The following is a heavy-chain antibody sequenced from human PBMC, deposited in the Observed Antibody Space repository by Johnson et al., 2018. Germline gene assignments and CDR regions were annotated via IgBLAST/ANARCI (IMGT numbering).Heavy chain of an antibody. D-gene: IGHD2-8*01. Sequence: EVQLLESGGGLVQPGESXRLSCVGSGFTFSRCAMSWVRQAPGKGLEWVSGISGSGGSIHYADTVKGRFTISRDNSKDTLYLRMNSLRAEDTAVYYSTKGGHFVWDYMDVWGEGTTVTVSS. V-gene: IGHV3-23*01. CDR3: TKGGHFVWDYMDV. J-gene: IGHJ6*03. CDR2: ISGSGGSI. CDR1: GFTFSRCA.